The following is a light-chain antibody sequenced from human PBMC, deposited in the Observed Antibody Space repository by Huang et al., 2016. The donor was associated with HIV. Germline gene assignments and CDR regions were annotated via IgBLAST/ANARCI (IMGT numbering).Light chain of an antibody. CDR2: WAS. Sequence: DNIMSQSPESLTVSLGERATLNCRSSQSVYASSTSKDYMAWFQQKPGQPPRLLLFWASSREVGVPDRFSGSGSGTHFTLTIANLQPEDAAIYYCQQYYSSPQTFGQGTRV. J-gene: IGKJ1*01. CDR3: QQYYSSPQT. V-gene: IGKV4-1*01. CDR1: QSVYASSTSKDY.